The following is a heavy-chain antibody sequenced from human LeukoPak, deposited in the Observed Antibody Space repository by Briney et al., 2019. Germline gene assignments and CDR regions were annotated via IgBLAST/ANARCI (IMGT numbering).Heavy chain of an antibody. CDR3: AKDVRASGSPYFDY. D-gene: IGHD3-22*01. V-gene: IGHV3-23*01. Sequence: GGSLRLSCAAAGFTFSSYAMSWVRQAPGKGLEWVSAISGSGGSTYYADSVKGRFTISRDNSKNTLYLQMNSLRAEDTAVYYCAKDVRASGSPYFDYWGQGTLVTVPS. J-gene: IGHJ4*02. CDR2: ISGSGGST. CDR1: GFTFSSYA.